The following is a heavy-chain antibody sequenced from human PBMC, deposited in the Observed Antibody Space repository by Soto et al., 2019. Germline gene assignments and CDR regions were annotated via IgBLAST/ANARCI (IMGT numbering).Heavy chain of an antibody. V-gene: IGHV3-33*01. CDR3: ARGGNYYDSSGYYSVEVYFDY. CDR2: IWYDGSNK. CDR1: GFTFSSYG. Sequence: QVQLVESGGGVVQPGRSLRLSCAASGFTFSSYGMHWVRQAPGKGLEWVAVIWYDGSNKYYADSVKGRFTISRDNSKNTLYLQMNSLRAEDTAVYYCARGGNYYDSSGYYSVEVYFDYWGQGTLVTVSS. J-gene: IGHJ4*02. D-gene: IGHD3-22*01.